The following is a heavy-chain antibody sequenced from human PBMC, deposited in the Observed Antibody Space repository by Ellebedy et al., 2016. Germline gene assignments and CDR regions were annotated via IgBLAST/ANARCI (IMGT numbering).Heavy chain of an antibody. Sequence: GESLKISCAASGFTFSNAWMNWVRQAPGKGLEWVGRIKSKTDGGAADYAAPVKGRFTIPREDSKNTLYLQMNSLKTEDTAVYFRTTVYRYNYDSVWGQGTLVTVSS. CDR2: IKSKTDGGAA. V-gene: IGHV3-15*01. J-gene: IGHJ4*02. D-gene: IGHD5-18*01. CDR3: TTVYRYNYDSV. CDR1: GFTFSNAW.